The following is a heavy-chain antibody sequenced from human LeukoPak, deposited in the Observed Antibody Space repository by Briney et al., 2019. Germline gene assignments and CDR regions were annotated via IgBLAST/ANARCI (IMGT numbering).Heavy chain of an antibody. CDR1: GYTFTGYY. Sequence: ASVKVPCKASGYTFTGYYMHWVRQAPGQGLEWMGWINPNSGGTNYAQKFQGWVTMTRDTSISTAYMELSRLRSDDTAVYHCARDQGKWIQLWSFDYWGQGTLVTVSS. J-gene: IGHJ4*02. V-gene: IGHV1-2*04. CDR3: ARDQGKWIQLWSFDY. CDR2: INPNSGGT. D-gene: IGHD5-18*01.